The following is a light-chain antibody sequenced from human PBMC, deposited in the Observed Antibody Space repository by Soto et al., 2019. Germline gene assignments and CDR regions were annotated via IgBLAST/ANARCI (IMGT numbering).Light chain of an antibody. V-gene: IGKV3-15*01. J-gene: IGKJ1*01. CDR3: QQYNNWPGT. CDR2: GAS. Sequence: DIVMTQSPATLSVSPGERATLSCRASQSVSSNLAWYQQKPGQAPSLLIYGASTRVTGIPARFSGGGSGTEFTLTITSLQSADFEVYYCQQYNNWPGTFGQGTQGEI. CDR1: QSVSSN.